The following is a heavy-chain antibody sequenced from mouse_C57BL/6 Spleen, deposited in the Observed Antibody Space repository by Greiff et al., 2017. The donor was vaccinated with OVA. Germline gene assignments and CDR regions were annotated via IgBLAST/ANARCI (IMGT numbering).Heavy chain of an antibody. Sequence: EVQGVESGGGLVKPGGSLKLSCAASGFTFSSYAMSWVRQTPEKRLEWVATISDGGSYTYYPDNVKGRFTISRDNAKNNLYLQMSHLKSEDTAMYYCARDQPGTWFAYWGQGTLVTVSA. J-gene: IGHJ3*01. V-gene: IGHV5-4*01. D-gene: IGHD4-1*01. CDR1: GFTFSSYA. CDR2: ISDGGSYT. CDR3: ARDQPGTWFAY.